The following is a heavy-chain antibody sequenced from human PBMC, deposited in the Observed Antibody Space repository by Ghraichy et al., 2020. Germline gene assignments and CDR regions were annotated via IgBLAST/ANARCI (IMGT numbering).Heavy chain of an antibody. CDR2: ISGSSSCI. CDR3: ARTVDSVTGADY. CDR1: GFTFSSHP. Sequence: GGSLRLSCAASGFTFSSHPMIWVRQAPGKGLESVSYISGSSSCIYYADSVRGRFTVSRDNAKNSLYLQMNGLRDEDSAVYYCARTVDSVTGADYWGQGTLVTVSS. J-gene: IGHJ4*02. D-gene: IGHD4-17*01. V-gene: IGHV3-48*02.